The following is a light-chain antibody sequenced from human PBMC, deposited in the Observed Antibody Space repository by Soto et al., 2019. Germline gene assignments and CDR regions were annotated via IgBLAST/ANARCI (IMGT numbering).Light chain of an antibody. CDR2: EVN. CDR3: SSKTSSRTPFV. V-gene: IGLV2-14*01. CDR1: SSDVGGYNY. Sequence: QSVLTQPASVSGSPGQPITISCTGTSSDVGGYNYVSWYQQHPGNAPRLMIYEVNNRPSGVPNRFSGSKSGNTASLTISGLQAEDEADYYCSSKTSSRTPFVFGTGTKLTVL. J-gene: IGLJ1*01.